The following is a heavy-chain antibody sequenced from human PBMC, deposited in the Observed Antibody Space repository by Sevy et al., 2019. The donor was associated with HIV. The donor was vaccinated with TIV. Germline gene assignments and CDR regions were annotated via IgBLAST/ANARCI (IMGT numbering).Heavy chain of an antibody. J-gene: IGHJ4*02. Sequence: GGSLRLSCAASGFTFSSYAMHWVRQAPGKGLEWVAVISYDGSNKYYADSVKGRFTISRDNSKNTLYLQMNSLGAEDTAVYYCARNDGDYEPDYWGQGTLVTVSS. V-gene: IGHV3-30-3*01. D-gene: IGHD4-17*01. CDR2: ISYDGSNK. CDR3: ARNDGDYEPDY. CDR1: GFTFSSYA.